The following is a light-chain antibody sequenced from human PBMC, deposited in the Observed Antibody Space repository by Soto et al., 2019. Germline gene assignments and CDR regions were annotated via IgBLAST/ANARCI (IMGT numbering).Light chain of an antibody. CDR1: QNSSSSY. V-gene: IGKV3-20*01. CDR3: QQYGSSPRT. Sequence: VSMQSPGTRSWPPQERATLSSGACQNSSSSYLAWYQQKPGQAPRLLIYNASTRTTGIPDRFSGSGSGTDFTLTISRLEPDDFAVYYCQQYGSSPRTFGQGTKVDIK. J-gene: IGKJ1*01. CDR2: NAS.